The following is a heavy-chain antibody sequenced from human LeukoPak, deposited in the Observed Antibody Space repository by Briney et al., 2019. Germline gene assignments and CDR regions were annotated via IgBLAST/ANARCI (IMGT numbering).Heavy chain of an antibody. Sequence: ASVKVSCKASGYTFTGYYMHWVRQAPGQGLEWMGWINPNSGGTNYAQKFQGRVTMTRDTSISTAYMELSSLRSEDTAVYYCARGDSPATNPDSSGYCFDYWGQGTLATVSS. CDR1: GYTFTGYY. D-gene: IGHD3-22*01. V-gene: IGHV1-2*02. CDR3: ARGDSPATNPDSSGYCFDY. J-gene: IGHJ4*02. CDR2: INPNSGGT.